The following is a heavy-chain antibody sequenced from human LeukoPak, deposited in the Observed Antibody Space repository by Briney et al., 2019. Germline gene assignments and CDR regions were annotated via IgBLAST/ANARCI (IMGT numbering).Heavy chain of an antibody. CDR2: IYSGGST. D-gene: IGHD5-24*01. CDR1: GFTVSNNY. Sequence: GGSLRLSCAASGFTVSNNYMTWVRQAPGKGLEWVSIIYSGGSTYYADSVKGRFTISRDNSKNTLYLQVNSLRAEDTAVYYCAKDASVRDGYYFDYWGQGALVTVSS. V-gene: IGHV3-53*01. J-gene: IGHJ4*02. CDR3: AKDASVRDGYYFDY.